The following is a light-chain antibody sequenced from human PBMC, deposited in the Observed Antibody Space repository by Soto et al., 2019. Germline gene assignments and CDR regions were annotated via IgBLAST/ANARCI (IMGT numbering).Light chain of an antibody. Sequence: EIVLTQSPGTLSLSPGERATLSCRASQRVSSSFLAWYHQTPGQAPRLLIYGASSRATGIPDRFSGSGSGTDFTLTISGLEPEDFAVYYCQQYGSSSWTVGQGTKVELK. CDR2: GAS. CDR1: QRVSSSF. J-gene: IGKJ1*01. V-gene: IGKV3-20*01. CDR3: QQYGSSSWT.